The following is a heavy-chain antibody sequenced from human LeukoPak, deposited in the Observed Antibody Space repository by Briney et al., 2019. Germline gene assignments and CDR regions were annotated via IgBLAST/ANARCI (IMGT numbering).Heavy chain of an antibody. D-gene: IGHD3-22*01. CDR3: ARAWVGFMIVVAIDY. CDR1: GFTFTSYE. J-gene: IGHJ4*02. CDR2: ISSSSSYI. V-gene: IGHV3-21*05. Sequence: GGSLRLSCAASGFTFTSYEMNWVRQAPGKGLEWVSYISSSSSYIYYADSVKGRFTISRDNAKNSLYLQMNSLRAEDTAVYYCARAWVGFMIVVAIDYWGQGTLVTVSS.